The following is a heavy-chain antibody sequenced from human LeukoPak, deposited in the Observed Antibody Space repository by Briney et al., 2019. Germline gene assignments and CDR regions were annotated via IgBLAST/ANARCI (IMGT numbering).Heavy chain of an antibody. Sequence: SETLSLTCTVSGGSISSSSYYWGWIRQPPGKGLEWIGSVSYSGSTYYNPSLKSRVTISVDTSKNQFSLKLSSVTAADTAVHYCASIPYYGDYVCVLWGQGTLVTVSS. CDR3: ASIPYYGDYVCVL. CDR1: GGSISSSSYY. CDR2: VSYSGST. D-gene: IGHD4-17*01. V-gene: IGHV4-39*01. J-gene: IGHJ4*02.